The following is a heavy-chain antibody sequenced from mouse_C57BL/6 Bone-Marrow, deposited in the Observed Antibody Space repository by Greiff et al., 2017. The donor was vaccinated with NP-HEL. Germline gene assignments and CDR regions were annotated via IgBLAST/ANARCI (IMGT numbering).Heavy chain of an antibody. Sequence: EVQRVESGAELVRPGASVKLSCTASGFNIKDDYMHWVKQRPEQGLEWIGWIDPENGDTEYASKFQGKATITADTSSNTAYLQLSSLTSEDTAVYYCTTYDYDEDYWGQGTTLTVSS. CDR2: IDPENGDT. CDR1: GFNIKDDY. D-gene: IGHD2-4*01. J-gene: IGHJ2*01. V-gene: IGHV14-4*01. CDR3: TTYDYDEDY.